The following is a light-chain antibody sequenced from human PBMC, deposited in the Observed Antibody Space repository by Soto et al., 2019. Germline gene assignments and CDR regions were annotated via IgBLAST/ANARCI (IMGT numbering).Light chain of an antibody. CDR2: DAS. V-gene: IGKV1-33*01. J-gene: IGKJ5*01. CDR1: QDISNY. Sequence: IQISRSLSSLSASVGDRVTITCQASQDISNYLNWYQQKLGKAPKLLIYDASNLETGVPSRFSGSGSGTDFTFTISSLQPEDIATYYCQQYSHLITCGQGTRLEIK. CDR3: QQYSHLIT.